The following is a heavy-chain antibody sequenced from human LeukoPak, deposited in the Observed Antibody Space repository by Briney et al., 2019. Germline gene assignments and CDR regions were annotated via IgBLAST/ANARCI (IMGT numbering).Heavy chain of an antibody. D-gene: IGHD6-19*01. V-gene: IGHV4-34*01. Sequence: KASETLSLTCAVYGGSFSGYYWSWIRQPPGKGLEWIGEINHSGSTNYNPSLKSRVTISVDTSKNQFSLKLSSVTAADTAVYYCARERGTPVAYTQYFQHWGQGTLVTVSS. CDR2: INHSGST. CDR3: ARERGTPVAYTQYFQH. J-gene: IGHJ1*01. CDR1: GGSFSGYY.